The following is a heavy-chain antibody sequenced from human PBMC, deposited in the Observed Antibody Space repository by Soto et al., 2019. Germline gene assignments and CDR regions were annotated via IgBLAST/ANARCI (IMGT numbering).Heavy chain of an antibody. Sequence: RLSCAVSGFTLSDAWMNWVRQAPGKGLEWVGRIKSKNDGETADYAAPVRGRFIISRDDSKNTVYLEMNSLNTEDTAIYYCTTLSLSGDNREFDHWGQGTLVTVSS. D-gene: IGHD3-16*02. V-gene: IGHV3-15*01. CDR3: TTLSLSGDNREFDH. J-gene: IGHJ5*02. CDR1: GFTLSDAW. CDR2: IKSKNDGETA.